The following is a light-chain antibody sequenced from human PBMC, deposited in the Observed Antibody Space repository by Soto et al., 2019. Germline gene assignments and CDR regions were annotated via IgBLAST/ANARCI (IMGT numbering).Light chain of an antibody. CDR3: QQYNNWPRK. Sequence: EIVMTQGPAALAVSPGVRATLSCRASQSVSIDLAWYQQKPGQSPRLLTYGASSRATGIPARFSGSGSGTEFTLTISSVQSEDFAVYYCQQYNNWPRKFGQGTKVDIK. CDR2: GAS. J-gene: IGKJ1*01. V-gene: IGKV3D-15*01. CDR1: QSVSID.